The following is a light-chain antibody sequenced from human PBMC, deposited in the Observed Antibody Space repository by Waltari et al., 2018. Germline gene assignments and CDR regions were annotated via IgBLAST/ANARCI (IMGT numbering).Light chain of an antibody. CDR3: KQYSSYWT. CDR1: QSISSW. V-gene: IGKV1-5*03. CDR2: KAS. Sequence: DLQMTQSPSTLSASVGDRVTITCRASQSISSWLAWYQQNPGTAPKLLIYKASSLESGVPSRFSGSGSGTEFTLTISSLQPDDFATYYCKQYSSYWTFGQGTKVESK. J-gene: IGKJ1*01.